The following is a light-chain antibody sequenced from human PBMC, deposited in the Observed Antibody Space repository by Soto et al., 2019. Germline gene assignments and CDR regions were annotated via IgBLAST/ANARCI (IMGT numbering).Light chain of an antibody. CDR2: SMN. CDR3: LLYYDGAQV. CDR1: TGAVTSGYY. J-gene: IGLJ3*02. Sequence: QTVVTQEPSLTVSPGETVTLTCASSTGAVTSGYYPNWFQQKPGQAPRPLIYSMNNKHSWTPARFSGSLLGDKAALTLSGAQPEDEAEYYCLLYYDGAQVFGGGTKLTVL. V-gene: IGLV7-43*01.